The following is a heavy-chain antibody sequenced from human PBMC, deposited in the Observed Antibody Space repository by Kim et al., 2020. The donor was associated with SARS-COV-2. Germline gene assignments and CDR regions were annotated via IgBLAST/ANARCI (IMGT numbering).Heavy chain of an antibody. CDR3: AKDISRYSYGWYYYGMDV. J-gene: IGHJ6*02. D-gene: IGHD5-18*01. V-gene: IGHV3-43*02. CDR1: GFTFDDYA. CDR2: ISGDGGST. Sequence: GGSLRLSCAASGFTFDDYAMHWVRQAPGKGLEWVSLISGDGGSTYYANSVKGRFTISRDNSKNSLYLQINSLRTEDTALYYCAKDISRYSYGWYYYGMDVWGQGTTVTVSS.